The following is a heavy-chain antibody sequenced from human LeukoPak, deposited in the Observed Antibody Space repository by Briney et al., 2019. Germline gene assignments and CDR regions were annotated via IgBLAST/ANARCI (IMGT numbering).Heavy chain of an antibody. CDR2: IYSGGST. Sequence: GGSLRLSCAASGFTVSSNYMSWVRQAPGKGLEWVSVIYSGGSTYYADSVKGRFTISSDNSKNTLYLQTNSLRAEDTAVYYCASWYDDAFDTWGQGTMVTVSS. V-gene: IGHV3-66*01. D-gene: IGHD1-14*01. CDR3: ASWYDDAFDT. CDR1: GFTVSSNY. J-gene: IGHJ3*02.